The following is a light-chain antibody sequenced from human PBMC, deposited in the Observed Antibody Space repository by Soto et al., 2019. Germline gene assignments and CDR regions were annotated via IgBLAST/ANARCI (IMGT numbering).Light chain of an antibody. J-gene: IGLJ1*01. CDR2: EVS. Sequence: QSVLTQPASVSGSPGQSITISCTGTSSDVGGYNYVSWYQHHPGKAPKLMIYEVSNRPSGVSNRFSGSKSGNTASLTFSGLQHEEEADYYCSSFTSSYFYAFGPGNKVTVL. CDR3: SSFTSSYFYA. V-gene: IGLV2-14*01. CDR1: SSDVGGYNY.